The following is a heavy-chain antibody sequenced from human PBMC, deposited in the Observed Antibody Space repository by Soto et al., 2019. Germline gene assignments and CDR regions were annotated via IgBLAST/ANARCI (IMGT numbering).Heavy chain of an antibody. Sequence: SVKVSCKASGYTFTSYGISWVRQAPGQGLEWMGGIIPIFGTANYAQKFQGRVTITADESTSTAYMELSSLRSEDTAVYYCARNDRYGGNSAWGQGTLVTVSS. CDR2: IIPIFGTA. V-gene: IGHV1-69*13. CDR1: GYTFTSYG. CDR3: ARNDRYGGNSA. D-gene: IGHD4-17*01. J-gene: IGHJ4*02.